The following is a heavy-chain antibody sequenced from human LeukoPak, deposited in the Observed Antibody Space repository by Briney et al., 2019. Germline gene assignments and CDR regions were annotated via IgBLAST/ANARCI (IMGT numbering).Heavy chain of an antibody. D-gene: IGHD1-14*01. V-gene: IGHV1-2*02. J-gene: IGHJ6*03. Sequence: GASVKVSCKASGYTFTGYYIHWVRQAPGQGLEWLGWINPNSGGTNYAQKFQGRVTMTRDTSITTAYMDLTRLRSDDTAVYCCAKDLIPDDYYYMDVWGKGTTVIVSS. CDR2: INPNSGGT. CDR1: GYTFTGYY. CDR3: AKDLIPDDYYYMDV.